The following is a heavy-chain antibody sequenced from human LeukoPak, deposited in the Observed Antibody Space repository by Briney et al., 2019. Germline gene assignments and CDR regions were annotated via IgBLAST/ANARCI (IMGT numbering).Heavy chain of an antibody. D-gene: IGHD3-3*01. CDR1: GGTFSSYA. J-gene: IGHJ4*02. Sequence: GASVKVSCKASGGTFSSYAISWVRQAPGQGLEWMGRIIPISGTANYAQKFQGRVTITTDESTSTAYMELSSLRSEDTAVYYCAGARITIFGVVSLFGYWGQGTLVTVSS. CDR3: AGARITIFGVVSLFGY. V-gene: IGHV1-69*05. CDR2: IIPISGTA.